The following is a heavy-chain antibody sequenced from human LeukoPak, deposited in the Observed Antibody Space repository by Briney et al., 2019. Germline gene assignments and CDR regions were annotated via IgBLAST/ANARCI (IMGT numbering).Heavy chain of an antibody. CDR2: ISWNSGSI. J-gene: IGHJ4*02. D-gene: IGHD2-21*01. CDR1: GFTFDDYA. V-gene: IGHV3-9*01. Sequence: GGSLRLSCAASGFTFDDYAMHWVRQAPGKGLEWVSGISWNSGSIGYADSVKGRFTISRDNAKNSLYLQMNSLRAEDTAVYYCAKAVALGFDYWGQGTLVTVSS. CDR3: AKAVALGFDY.